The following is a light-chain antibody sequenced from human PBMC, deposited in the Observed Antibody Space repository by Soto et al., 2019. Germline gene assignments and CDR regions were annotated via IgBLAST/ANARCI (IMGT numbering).Light chain of an antibody. CDR2: DDN. CDR3: GTWDNSLSAV. V-gene: IGLV1-51*01. Sequence: QSVMTQPPSVSAAPGQKVTISCSGSSSNIGGNSVSWYQQLPGTAPKLLIYDDNKRPSGIPDRFSGSKSGTSATLGITGLQTGDEADYYCGTWDNSLSAVFGGGTKLTVL. CDR1: SSNIGGNS. J-gene: IGLJ2*01.